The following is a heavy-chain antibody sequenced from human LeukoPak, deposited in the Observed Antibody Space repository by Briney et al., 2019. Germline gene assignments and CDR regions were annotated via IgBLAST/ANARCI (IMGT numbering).Heavy chain of an antibody. V-gene: IGHV3-21*01. CDR2: ISSSSSYI. J-gene: IGHJ4*02. CDR1: GFTFSSCS. Sequence: GGSLRLSCAASGFTFSSCSMNWVRQAPGKGLEWVSSISSSSSYIYYADSVKGRFTISRDNAKNSLYLQMNSLRAEDTAVYYCARDYRALTYYDFWSGYPYFDYWGQGTLVTVSS. D-gene: IGHD3-3*01. CDR3: ARDYRALTYYDFWSGYPYFDY.